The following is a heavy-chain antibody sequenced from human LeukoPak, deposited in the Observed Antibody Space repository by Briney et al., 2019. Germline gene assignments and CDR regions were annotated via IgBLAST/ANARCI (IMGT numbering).Heavy chain of an antibody. CDR1: GYTFTSYD. CDR2: INPKSGGT. J-gene: IGHJ2*01. V-gene: IGHV1-2*02. Sequence: GASLKVSCKASGYTFTSYDIHWVRQAPGQGLEWMGWINPKSGGTTYAQKFQGRVTVTRDTSISTAYVDLSRLTSDDTAVYYCARFRRFSYEYESPPHYDWYLVFWGRGTLVTVST. D-gene: IGHD3-22*01. CDR3: ARFRRFSYEYESPPHYDWYLVF.